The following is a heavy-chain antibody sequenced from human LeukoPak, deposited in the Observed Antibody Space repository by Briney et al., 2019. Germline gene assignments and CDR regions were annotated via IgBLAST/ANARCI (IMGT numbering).Heavy chain of an antibody. CDR2: ISYDGSNK. J-gene: IGHJ4*02. V-gene: IGHV3-30*04. CDR1: GFTFSNYA. Sequence: AGGSLRLSCAASGFTFSNYAIHWVRQAPGKGLEWVAFISYDGSNKYYTDSVKGRFTISRDNSKSTLYLQMNSLRPEDTAFYYCAGRDSSGWYVDYWGQGTLVTVSS. CDR3: AGRDSSGWYVDY. D-gene: IGHD6-19*01.